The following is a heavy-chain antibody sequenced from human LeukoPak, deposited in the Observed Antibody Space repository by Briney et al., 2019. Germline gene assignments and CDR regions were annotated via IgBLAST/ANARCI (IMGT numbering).Heavy chain of an antibody. J-gene: IGHJ4*02. Sequence: GASVKVSCKASGYTFTGYYVHWVRQAPGQGLEWMGWINPNSGGTNYAQKFQGRVTMTRDTSISTAYMELSRLRSGDTAVYYCVLTLSSSLTPFDYWGQGTLVTVSS. CDR3: VLTLSSSLTPFDY. D-gene: IGHD6-13*01. V-gene: IGHV1-2*02. CDR1: GYTFTGYY. CDR2: INPNSGGT.